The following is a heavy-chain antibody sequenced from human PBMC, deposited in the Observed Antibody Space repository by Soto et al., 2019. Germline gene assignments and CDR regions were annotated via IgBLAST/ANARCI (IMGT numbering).Heavy chain of an antibody. V-gene: IGHV2-5*01. J-gene: IGHJ4*02. CDR1: GFSLSTSLAV. CDR2: ISWKDDK. CDR3: ANRYGGHYYRWYLEY. Sequence: GSGPTLVNPTQTLTLTCTFSGFSLSTSLAVVGWILHPPGKYLECLALISWKDDKRYNPGLKSILTITKDTSKNQVVLTMTNMDNVDTGTYLCANRYGGHYYRWYLEYWGQGTIVTVSS. D-gene: IGHD3-10*01.